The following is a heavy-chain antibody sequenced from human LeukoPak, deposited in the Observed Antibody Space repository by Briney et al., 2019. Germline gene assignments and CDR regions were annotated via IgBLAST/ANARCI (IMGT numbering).Heavy chain of an antibody. CDR3: ARGEWVRYFDWLPYNAFDI. J-gene: IGHJ3*02. V-gene: IGHV3-53*01. Sequence: GGSLRLPCAASGFTVSSNYMSWVRQAPGKGLEWVSVIYSGGSTYYADSVKGRFTISRDNSKNTLYLQMNSLRAEDTAVYYCARGEWVRYFDWLPYNAFDIWGQGTMVTVSS. D-gene: IGHD3-9*01. CDR1: GFTVSSNY. CDR2: IYSGGST.